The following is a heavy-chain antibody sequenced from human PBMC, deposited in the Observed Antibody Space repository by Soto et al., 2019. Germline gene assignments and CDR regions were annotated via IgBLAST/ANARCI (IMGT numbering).Heavy chain of an antibody. CDR2: IYGGGTT. CDR1: GFAVSSKY. D-gene: IGHD6-19*01. J-gene: IGHJ5*01. V-gene: IGHV3-53*01. Sequence: EVQVVESGGGLIQPGGSLRLSCAASGFAVSSKYMTWVRQAPGKGLEWVSVIYGGGTTYYADAVKGRFTISRDTSKNTLYLQMNSLRAEDTAVYYCVQATGWPGFDSWGQGTLVTVSP. CDR3: VQATGWPGFDS.